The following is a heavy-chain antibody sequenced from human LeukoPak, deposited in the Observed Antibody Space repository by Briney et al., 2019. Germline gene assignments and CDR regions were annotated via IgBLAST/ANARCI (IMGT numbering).Heavy chain of an antibody. J-gene: IGHJ4*02. CDR2: IRYDGSNK. CDR3: AKDSFVDTAILDY. V-gene: IGHV3-30*02. D-gene: IGHD5-18*01. Sequence: EGSLRLSCAASGFTFSSYGMHWVRQAPGKGLEWVAFIRYDGSNKYYADSVKGRFTISRDNSKNTLYLQMNSLRAEDTAVYYCAKDSFVDTAILDYWGQGTLVTVSS. CDR1: GFTFSSYG.